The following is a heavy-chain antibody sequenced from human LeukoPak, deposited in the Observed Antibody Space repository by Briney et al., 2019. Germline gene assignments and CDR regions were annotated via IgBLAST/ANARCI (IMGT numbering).Heavy chain of an antibody. D-gene: IGHD3-3*01. CDR1: GFSFSSYA. J-gene: IGHJ6*02. CDR2: ISYDGRNE. CDR3: ARGGDSWSGYSYGMDV. V-gene: IGHV3-30*04. Sequence: LGGSLRLSCAASGFSFSSYAMHWVRQAPGKGLEWVAVISYDGRNEYYADSVKGRFTISRDISKNTVYLQMNSLRPEDTAVYYCARGGDSWSGYSYGMDVWGQGTTVTVSS.